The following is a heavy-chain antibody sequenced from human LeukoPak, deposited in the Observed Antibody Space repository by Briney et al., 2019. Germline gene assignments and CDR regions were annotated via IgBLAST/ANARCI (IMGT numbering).Heavy chain of an antibody. D-gene: IGHD6-19*01. Sequence: ASVKVSCKASGYTFTRNVIHWVRRAPGQSLEWMGWINVGNGDTKYSQKFQGRVTMTRDTSISTAYMELSRLRSDDTAVYYCARAIAVAGRDYYYYYGMDVWGQGTTVTVSS. CDR3: ARAIAVAGRDYYYYYGMDV. J-gene: IGHJ6*02. CDR2: INVGNGDT. V-gene: IGHV1-3*01. CDR1: GYTFTRNV.